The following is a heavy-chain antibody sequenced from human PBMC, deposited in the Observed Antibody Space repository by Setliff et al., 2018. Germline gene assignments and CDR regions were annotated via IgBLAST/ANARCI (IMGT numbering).Heavy chain of an antibody. Sequence: SETLSLTCTVSGGSISDNNYYWGWIRQSPGKELEWIGGISHSANKYYNPSFRTGVTISVDMSKNQFSLRLNSVSAADTAVYYCARGSEYYYGSGTIDSWGQGTLVTVSS. CDR1: GGSISDNNYY. CDR3: ARGSEYYYGSGTIDS. D-gene: IGHD3-10*01. J-gene: IGHJ4*02. V-gene: IGHV4-39*07. CDR2: ISHSANK.